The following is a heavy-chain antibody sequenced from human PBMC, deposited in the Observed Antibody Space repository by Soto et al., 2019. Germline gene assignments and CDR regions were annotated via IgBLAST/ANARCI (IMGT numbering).Heavy chain of an antibody. CDR1: GYTFTSYG. Sequence: ASVKVSCKASGYTFTSYGISWVRQAPGQGLEWMGWISAYNGNTNYAQKLQGRVTMTTDTSTSTAYMELRSLRSDDTAVYYCARGRWADSSGYDAFDIWGQGTMVTVSS. J-gene: IGHJ3*02. D-gene: IGHD3-22*01. CDR2: ISAYNGNT. CDR3: ARGRWADSSGYDAFDI. V-gene: IGHV1-18*04.